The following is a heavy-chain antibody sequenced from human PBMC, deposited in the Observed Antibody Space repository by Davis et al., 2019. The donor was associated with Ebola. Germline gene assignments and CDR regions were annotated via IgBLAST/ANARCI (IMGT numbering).Heavy chain of an antibody. V-gene: IGHV1-8*01. CDR3: ARAGSFYYYMDV. CDR2: MNPNSENT. Sequence: ASVKVSCKASGYTFTNYDINWVRQATGQGLEWMGWMNPNSENTGYAQQFQGRVTFTKNTSISTAYMELSSLSSDDTAVYYCARAGSFYYYMDVWGKGTTVTVSS. CDR1: GYTFTNYD. D-gene: IGHD2-15*01. J-gene: IGHJ6*03.